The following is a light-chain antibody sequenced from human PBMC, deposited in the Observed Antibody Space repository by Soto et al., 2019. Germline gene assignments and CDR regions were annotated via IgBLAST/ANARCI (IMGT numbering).Light chain of an antibody. Sequence: EIVLTQSPGTLSLSPGVRATLSCRASQSITNNYLAWYQQKPGRAHRLLIYGASSRATGIPDRFSGSGSGTDFTLTISRLEPEDFAMYYCQQYGYLVTFGGGTKVDIK. V-gene: IGKV3-20*01. J-gene: IGKJ4*01. CDR3: QQYGYLVT. CDR1: QSITNNY. CDR2: GAS.